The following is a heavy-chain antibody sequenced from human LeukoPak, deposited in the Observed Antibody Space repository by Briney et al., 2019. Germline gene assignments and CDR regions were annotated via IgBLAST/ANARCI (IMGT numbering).Heavy chain of an antibody. D-gene: IGHD3-10*01. CDR3: AKFKMVRGVITYGMDV. CDR1: GFTFSSYA. J-gene: IGHJ6*02. Sequence: GGSLRLSCAASGFTFSSYAMSWVRQAPGKGLEWVSAISGSGGSTYYADSVKGRFTISRDNSKNTLYLQMNSLRAEDTAVYYCAKFKMVRGVITYGMDVWGQGTTVTVSS. CDR2: ISGSGGST. V-gene: IGHV3-23*01.